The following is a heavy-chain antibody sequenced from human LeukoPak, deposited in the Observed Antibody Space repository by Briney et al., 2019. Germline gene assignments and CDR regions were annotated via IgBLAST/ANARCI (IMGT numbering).Heavy chain of an antibody. D-gene: IGHD3-10*01. J-gene: IGHJ6*03. V-gene: IGHV1-69*13. CDR3: ARQISEITMVRGVTSYYYYYMDV. CDR2: IIPIFGTA. CDR1: GGTYSSYT. Sequence: SVKVSCTASGGTYSSYTISWVRQAPEQGLGWMGGIIPIFGTANYAQKFEGRVTITADESMSTACMELSSLRSEDTAVYYCARQISEITMVRGVTSYYYYYMDVWGKGTTVTVSS.